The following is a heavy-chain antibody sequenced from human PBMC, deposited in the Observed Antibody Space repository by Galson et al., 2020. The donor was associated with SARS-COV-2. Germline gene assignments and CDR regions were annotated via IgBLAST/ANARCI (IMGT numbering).Heavy chain of an antibody. D-gene: IGHD2-2*01. CDR3: ARAMWGRSSSYVSDYYYYDMDV. Sequence: SVKVSCKASGGTFSSYAISWVRQAPGQGLEWMGGIIPIFGTANYAQKFQGRVTITADESTSTAYMELSSLRSEDTAVYYCARAMWGRSSSYVSDYYYYDMDVWGKGTTVTVSS. CDR1: GGTFSSYA. CDR2: IIPIFGTA. J-gene: IGHJ6*03. V-gene: IGHV1-69*13.